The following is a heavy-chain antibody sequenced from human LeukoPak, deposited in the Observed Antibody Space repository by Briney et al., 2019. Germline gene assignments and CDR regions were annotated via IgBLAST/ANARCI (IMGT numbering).Heavy chain of an antibody. CDR3: ERPHSSNWYSAFDI. CDR2: VNPSSGGT. Sequence: ASVKVSCKASGYTFTDYYIHWVRQAPGQGLEWMGWVNPSSGGTRYLQKFQGRVTMTRDTSISTAYMELSRLTSDDTAVYYCERPHSSNWYSAFDIWGQGTMVTVSS. V-gene: IGHV1-2*02. D-gene: IGHD6-13*01. CDR1: GYTFTDYY. J-gene: IGHJ3*02.